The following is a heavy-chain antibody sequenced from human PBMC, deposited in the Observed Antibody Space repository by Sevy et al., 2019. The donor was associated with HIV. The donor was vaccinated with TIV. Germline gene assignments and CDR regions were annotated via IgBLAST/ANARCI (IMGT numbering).Heavy chain of an antibody. CDR3: ARYNSWSGHYDYFDY. CDR2: IDTSGGT. CDR1: GGSISSHY. Sequence: SETLSLTCSVSGGSISSHYWSWIRQPAGEGLEWIGRIDTSGGTNYNPSLKTRVTMSIDTSKNQFSLRLRSVTAADTAVYYCARYNSWSGHYDYFDYWGPGALVTVSS. V-gene: IGHV4-4*07. J-gene: IGHJ4*02. D-gene: IGHD3-3*01.